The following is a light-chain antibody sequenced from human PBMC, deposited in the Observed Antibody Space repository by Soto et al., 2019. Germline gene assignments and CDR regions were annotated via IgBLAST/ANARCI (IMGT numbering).Light chain of an antibody. J-gene: IGKJ4*01. CDR3: HQYDNFPIT. CDR2: DTS. V-gene: IGKV1-33*01. CDR1: QDISNY. Sequence: DIQMTQSPSSLSAFVGDRVTITCQASQDISNYLNWYQQKPGKAPNLLIYDTSTLETGVPSRFSGSLSGTDFTLTISDLLPEDIATYYCHQYDNFPITFGGGTKVEI.